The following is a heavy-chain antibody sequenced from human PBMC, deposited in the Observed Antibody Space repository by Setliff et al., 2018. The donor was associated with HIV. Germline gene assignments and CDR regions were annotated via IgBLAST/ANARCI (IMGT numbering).Heavy chain of an antibody. J-gene: IGHJ6*03. CDR2: IYYSGST. V-gene: IGHV4-39*01. CDR3: ACGAAAGTDYYYYYYMDV. Sequence: PSETLSLTCTVSGGSVSSGSYHWGWIRQPPGKGLEWIGSIYYSGSTYYNPSLKSRVTISVDTSKNQFSLKLSSVTAADTAVYYCACGAAAGTDYYYYYYMDVWGKGTTVTVSS. CDR1: GGSVSSGSYH. D-gene: IGHD6-13*01.